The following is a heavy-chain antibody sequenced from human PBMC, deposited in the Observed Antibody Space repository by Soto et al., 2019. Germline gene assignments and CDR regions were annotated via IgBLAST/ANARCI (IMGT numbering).Heavy chain of an antibody. CDR2: IIPIYGTA. D-gene: IGHD3-9*01. CDR1: GGTFSNYA. J-gene: IGHJ6*02. Sequence: GASVKVSCKASGGTFSNYAISWVRQAPGQGLEWMGGIIPIYGTANYAQKFQGRVTISADASTSTAYMELRSLRSEDTAVYYCARDSYDIVTGISYYSSYCGMYVWGQGTTVPVSS. CDR3: ARDSYDIVTGISYYSSYCGMYV. V-gene: IGHV1-69*13.